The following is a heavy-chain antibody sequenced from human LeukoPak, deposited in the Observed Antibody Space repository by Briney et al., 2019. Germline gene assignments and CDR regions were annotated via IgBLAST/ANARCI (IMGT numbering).Heavy chain of an antibody. CDR2: ISSSNSAI. CDR3: ARGTMTN. D-gene: IGHD3-22*01. V-gene: IGHV3-48*02. CDR1: GFTYSNYS. J-gene: IGHJ4*02. Sequence: PGGSLRLSCAASGFTYSNYSMKWVRQAPGKGLEWISYISSSNSAIYYADSVKGRFTISRDNVKNSVYLQMNNLRDDDTAVYYCARGTMTNWGQGTLVTVSS.